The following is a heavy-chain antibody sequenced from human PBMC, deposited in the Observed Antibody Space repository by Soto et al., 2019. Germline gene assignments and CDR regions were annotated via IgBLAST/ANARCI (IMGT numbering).Heavy chain of an antibody. D-gene: IGHD5-18*01. Sequence: PGGSLSLSCAASGFPFSSYSMNWVRQAPGKGLEWVSVIYSGGSTYYADSVKGRFTISRDNSKNTLYLQMNSLRAEDTAVYYCARSGYSYGPFDYWGQGTLVTVSS. CDR3: ARSGYSYGPFDY. J-gene: IGHJ4*02. V-gene: IGHV3-53*01. CDR1: GFPFSSYS. CDR2: IYSGGST.